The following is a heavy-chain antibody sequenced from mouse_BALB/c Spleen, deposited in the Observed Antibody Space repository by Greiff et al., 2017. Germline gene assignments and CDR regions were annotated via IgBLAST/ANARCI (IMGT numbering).Heavy chain of an antibody. D-gene: IGHD1-1*01. CDR1: GFTFTDYY. Sequence: DVKLVESGGGLVQPGGSLRLSCATSGFTFTDYYMSWVRQPPGKALEWLGFIRNKANGYTTEYSASVKGRFTISRDNSQSILYLQMNTLRAEDSATYYCARDYYGSSPYYYAMDYWGQGTSVTVSS. V-gene: IGHV7-3*02. CDR3: ARDYYGSSPYYYAMDY. J-gene: IGHJ4*01. CDR2: IRNKANGYTT.